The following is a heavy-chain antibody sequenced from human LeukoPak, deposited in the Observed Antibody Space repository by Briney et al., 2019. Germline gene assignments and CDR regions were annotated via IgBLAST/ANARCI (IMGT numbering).Heavy chain of an antibody. CDR3: ARLSTVVTPPDY. Sequence: GESLKISYEGSGYSFTSYWIGWVRQMPGKGLEWMGIIYPGDSDTRYSPPFQGQVTISADKSISTAYLQWSSLKASDTAMYYCARLSTVVTPPDYWGQGTLVTVSS. J-gene: IGHJ4*02. V-gene: IGHV5-51*01. CDR1: GYSFTSYW. D-gene: IGHD4-23*01. CDR2: IYPGDSDT.